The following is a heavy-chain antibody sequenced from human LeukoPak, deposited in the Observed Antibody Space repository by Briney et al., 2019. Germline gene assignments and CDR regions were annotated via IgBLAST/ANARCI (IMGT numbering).Heavy chain of an antibody. CDR2: IYYSGST. V-gene: IGHV4-31*03. CDR3: ARGVAGDRDFHY. J-gene: IGHJ4*02. Sequence: SETLSLTCTVSGGSISSGGYYWSWIRQHPGKGLEWIGYIYYSGSTYYNPSLKSRVTISVDTSKNQFSLKLSSVTAADAAVYYCARGVAGDRDFHYWGQGTLVTVSS. CDR1: GGSISSGGYY. D-gene: IGHD6-19*01.